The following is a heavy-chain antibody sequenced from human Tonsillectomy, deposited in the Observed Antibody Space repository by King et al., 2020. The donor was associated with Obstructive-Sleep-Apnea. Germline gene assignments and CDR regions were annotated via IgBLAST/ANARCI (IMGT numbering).Heavy chain of an antibody. Sequence: QLQESGPGLLKPSETLSLTCTVSGGSISRYYWSWIRQPPGKGLEWIGYIYYSGSNSYNPSLKSRVTISGDTSKNQFSLQLSPVTAADTAVYDCARQSVMLTAYFLWGQGALVTVSS. J-gene: IGHJ4*02. D-gene: IGHD3-9*01. CDR1: GGSISRYY. CDR2: IYYSGSN. V-gene: IGHV4-59*08. CDR3: ARQSVMLTAYFL.